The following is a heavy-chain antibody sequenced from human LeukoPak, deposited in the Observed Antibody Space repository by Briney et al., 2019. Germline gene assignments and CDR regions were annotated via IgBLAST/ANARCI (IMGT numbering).Heavy chain of an antibody. Sequence: PSETLSLTCTVSGGSISSSSYYWGWIRQPPGKGLEWIGSIYYSGSTYYNPSLKSRVTISVDTSKNQFSLKLSSVTAADTAVYYCVRDTRNYYDSSGYYLVDYWGQGTLVTVSS. CDR2: IYYSGST. CDR1: GGSISSSSYY. J-gene: IGHJ4*02. CDR3: VRDTRNYYDSSGYYLVDY. D-gene: IGHD3-22*01. V-gene: IGHV4-39*07.